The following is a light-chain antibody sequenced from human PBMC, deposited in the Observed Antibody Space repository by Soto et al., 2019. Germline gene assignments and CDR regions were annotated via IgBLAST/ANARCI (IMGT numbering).Light chain of an antibody. CDR1: QSVSSY. V-gene: IGKV3-11*01. Sequence: EIVLTQSAATLSFSRGERATLSGRASQSVSSYLAWYQQKPGQAPRLLIYDASNRATGIPARFSGSGSGTDFSLTISSLEPEDYAVYYCQQRSSWITFGQGTRLEIK. CDR2: DAS. J-gene: IGKJ5*01. CDR3: QQRSSWIT.